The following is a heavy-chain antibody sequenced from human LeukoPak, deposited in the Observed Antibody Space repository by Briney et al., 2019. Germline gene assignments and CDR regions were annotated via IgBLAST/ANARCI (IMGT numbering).Heavy chain of an antibody. CDR2: MNPNSGNT. J-gene: IGHJ5*02. V-gene: IGHV1-8*01. CDR1: GYTFTSYD. CDR3: ARGAGRRYNWFDP. Sequence: GASVKVFCKASGYTFTSYDINWVRLATGQGREWMGWMNPNSGNTGYAQKFQGRVTMTRNTSISTAYMELSSLRSEDTAVYYCARGAGRRYNWFDPWGQGTLLTVSS.